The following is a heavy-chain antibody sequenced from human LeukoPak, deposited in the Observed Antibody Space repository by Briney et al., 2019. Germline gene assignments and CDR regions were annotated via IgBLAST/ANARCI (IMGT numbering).Heavy chain of an antibody. D-gene: IGHD3-3*01. CDR1: GFTFSSYW. CDR2: IKQDGSEK. J-gene: IGHJ6*02. Sequence: GGSLRLSCAASGFTFSSYWMSWVRQAPGKGLEWVANIKQDGSEKYYVDSVKGRFTISRDNAKNSLYLQMNSLRAEDTAVYYCARDYEPSSPNYYYYGMDVWGQGTTVTVSS. CDR3: ARDYEPSSPNYYYYGMDV. V-gene: IGHV3-7*01.